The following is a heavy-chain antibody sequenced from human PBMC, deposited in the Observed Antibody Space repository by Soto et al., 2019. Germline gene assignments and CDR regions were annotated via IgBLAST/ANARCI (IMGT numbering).Heavy chain of an antibody. CDR2: INAGNGNT. V-gene: IGHV1-3*01. Sequence: AASVKVSCKASGYTFTSYAMHWVRQAPGQRPEWMGWINAGNGNTKYSQKFQGRVTITRDTSASTAYMELSSLRSEDTAVYYCARDMGYCSGTNCYNPLVDYWGQGTLVTVSS. J-gene: IGHJ4*02. CDR1: GYTFTSYA. CDR3: ARDMGYCSGTNCYNPLVDY. D-gene: IGHD2-2*02.